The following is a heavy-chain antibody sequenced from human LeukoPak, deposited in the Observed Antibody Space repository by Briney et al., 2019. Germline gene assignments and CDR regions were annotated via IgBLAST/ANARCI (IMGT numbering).Heavy chain of an antibody. CDR1: GGSITTSNYY. D-gene: IGHD3-10*01. CDR3: ARGGYYGSGNDFRFDP. J-gene: IGHJ5*02. V-gene: IGHV4-39*07. CDR2: IYYTGST. Sequence: SETLSLNCTVSGGSITTSNYYWGWVRQPPGKGLEWIGSIYYTGSTYYSPSLKSRVIISVDTSKNQFSLKLTSVTAADTAVYYCARGGYYGSGNDFRFDPWGQGTLVTVSS.